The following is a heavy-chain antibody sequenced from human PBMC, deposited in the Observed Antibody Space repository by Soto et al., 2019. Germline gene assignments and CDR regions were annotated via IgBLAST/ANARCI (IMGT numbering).Heavy chain of an antibody. CDR2: ISGSGGST. D-gene: IGHD5-12*01. J-gene: IGHJ4*02. Sequence: GGSLRLSSAASGFTISSYAMSCVLQAPGTGLEWVSAISGSGGSTYYADSVKGLFTISRDNSKNTLYLQMNSLRAEDTAVYYCAKGDIVATIRPYYFDYWGQGTLVTVSS. V-gene: IGHV3-23*01. CDR1: GFTISSYA. CDR3: AKGDIVATIRPYYFDY.